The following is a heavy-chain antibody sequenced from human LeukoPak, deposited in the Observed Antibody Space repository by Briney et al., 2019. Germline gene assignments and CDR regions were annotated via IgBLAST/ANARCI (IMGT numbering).Heavy chain of an antibody. CDR3: ARGRSSMVRGYYYYYMDV. J-gene: IGHJ6*03. CDR2: IYYSGST. V-gene: IGHV4-59*01. Sequence: SETLSLTCTVSGGSISSYYWSWIRQPPGKGLEWIGYIYYSGSTNYNPSLKSRVTISVDTSKNQFSLKLSSVTAADTAVYYCARGRSSMVRGYYYYYMDVWGRGTTVTISS. CDR1: GGSISSYY. D-gene: IGHD3-10*01.